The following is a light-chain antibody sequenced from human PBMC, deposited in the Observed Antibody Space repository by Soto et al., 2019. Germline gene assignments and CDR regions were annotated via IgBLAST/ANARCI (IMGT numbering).Light chain of an antibody. CDR2: GAS. Sequence: ILMTQSPPTLSVSPGEGATLSCRASQNVPTNLAWYQQKPGQAPRLLIYGASIRATGIPARFSGTGAGRGVTLRISSLQSENFAVYYCQQYHNWPRTFGQGTRWIS. CDR3: QQYHNWPRT. V-gene: IGKV3-15*01. CDR1: QNVPTN. J-gene: IGKJ1*01.